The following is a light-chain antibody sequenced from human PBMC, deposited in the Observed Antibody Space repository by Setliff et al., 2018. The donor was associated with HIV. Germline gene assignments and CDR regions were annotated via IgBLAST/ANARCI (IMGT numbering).Light chain of an antibody. CDR2: DVN. Sequence: QSVLTQPASVSGSPGQSITISCSGTISDIGSYNFASWYQQHPGKAPKLMMSDVNKRPSGVSDRFSGSKSGNTASLTISGLQAEDEANYYCSSYTTSSTYVFGPGTKVTVL. CDR1: ISDIGSYNF. CDR3: SSYTTSSTYV. V-gene: IGLV2-14*03. J-gene: IGLJ1*01.